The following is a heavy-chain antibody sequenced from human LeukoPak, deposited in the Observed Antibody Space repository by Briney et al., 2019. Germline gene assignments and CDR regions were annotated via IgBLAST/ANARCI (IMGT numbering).Heavy chain of an antibody. Sequence: GGSLRLSCAASGFTFSSYWMSWVRQAPGKGLEWVANIKQDGSEKYYVDSVKGRFTISRDNAKNSLYLQMNSLRAENTAVYYCARVGSSGWYLFYFDYWGQGTLVTVSS. J-gene: IGHJ4*02. V-gene: IGHV3-7*01. CDR1: GFTFSSYW. D-gene: IGHD6-19*01. CDR3: ARVGSSGWYLFYFDY. CDR2: IKQDGSEK.